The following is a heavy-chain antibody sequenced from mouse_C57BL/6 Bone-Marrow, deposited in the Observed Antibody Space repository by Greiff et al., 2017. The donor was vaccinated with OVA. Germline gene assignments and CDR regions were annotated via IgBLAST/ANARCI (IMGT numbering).Heavy chain of an antibody. V-gene: IGHV14-4*01. CDR1: GFNIKDDY. CDR2: IDPENGDT. J-gene: IGHJ2*01. D-gene: IGHD2-4*01. CDR3: TTDYDYDDPYDY. Sequence: VQLQQSGAELVRPGASVKLSCTASGFNIKDDYMHWVKQRPEQGLEWIGWIDPENGDTEYASKFQGKATITADTSSNTAYLQLSSLTSEDTAVYYCTTDYDYDDPYDYWGQGTTLTVSS.